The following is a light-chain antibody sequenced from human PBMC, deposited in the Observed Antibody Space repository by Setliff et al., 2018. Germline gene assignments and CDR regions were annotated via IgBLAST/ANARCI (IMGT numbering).Light chain of an antibody. CDR3: NAYTSGSTYV. Sequence: SVLTQPASVSGSPGQSITISCSGTSSDVGSYDLVSWYQQHPGKAPKLIIYAVSDRPSGVSNRFSGSKSGNTASLTISGLQTEDEADCYCNAYTSGSTYVFGTGTKVTVL. J-gene: IGLJ1*01. CDR1: SSDVGSYDL. V-gene: IGLV2-14*03. CDR2: AVS.